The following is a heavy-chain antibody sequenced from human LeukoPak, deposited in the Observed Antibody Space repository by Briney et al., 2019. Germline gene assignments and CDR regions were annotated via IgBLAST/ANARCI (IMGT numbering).Heavy chain of an antibody. D-gene: IGHD3-10*01. CDR2: IYYSGST. CDR1: GGSISSSSYY. Sequence: PSETLSLTCTVSGGSISSSSYYWGWIRQPPGKGLEWIGSIYYSGSTYYNPSLKSRVTISVDTSKNQFSLKLSSVTAADTAVYYCARGSHTPDAGYWGPGTLVTVSS. J-gene: IGHJ4*02. CDR3: ARGSHTPDAGY. V-gene: IGHV4-39*07.